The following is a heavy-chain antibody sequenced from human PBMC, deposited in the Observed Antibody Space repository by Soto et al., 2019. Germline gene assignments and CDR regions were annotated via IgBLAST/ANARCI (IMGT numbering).Heavy chain of an antibody. CDR3: ARGVSIAARQYWFDP. D-gene: IGHD6-6*01. Sequence: QVQLVQSGAEVKKPGASVKVSCKASGYTFTGYYMHWVRQAPGQGLEWMGWINPNSGGTNYAQKFQGRVTMTRDTSISTAYMELSRLRSDDTAVYYCARGVSIAARQYWFDPWGQGTLVTVSS. CDR2: INPNSGGT. V-gene: IGHV1-2*02. CDR1: GYTFTGYY. J-gene: IGHJ5*02.